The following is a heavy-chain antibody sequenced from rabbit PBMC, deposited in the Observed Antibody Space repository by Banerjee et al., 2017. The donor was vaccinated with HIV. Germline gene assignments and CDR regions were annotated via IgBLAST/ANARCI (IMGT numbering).Heavy chain of an antibody. CDR3: ARDLDGVIGWNFGW. J-gene: IGHJ4*01. Sequence: QQQLEESGGGLVKPGGTLTLTCTASGFSFSSSDYICWVRQAPGKGLEWISCIAGSSSGFTYSATWAKGRHTISKTSSTTVTLQMTSLTAADTATYFCARDLDGVIGWNFGWWGPGTLVTVS. CDR1: GFSFSSSDY. V-gene: IGHV1S45*01. CDR2: IAGSSSGFT. D-gene: IGHD4-1*01.